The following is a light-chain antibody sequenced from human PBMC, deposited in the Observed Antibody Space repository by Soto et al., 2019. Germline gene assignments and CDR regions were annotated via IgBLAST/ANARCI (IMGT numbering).Light chain of an antibody. V-gene: IGKV3-11*01. CDR3: QQRSNWLSIT. J-gene: IGKJ5*01. CDR2: DAS. CDR1: QSVSSY. Sequence: EIALTQSPATLSLSPGERATLSCRASQSVSSYLAWYQQKPGQAPRLLIYDASNRATGIPARFSGSGSGTDFTLTISSLEPEDFAVYYCQQRSNWLSITFGQGTRLEI.